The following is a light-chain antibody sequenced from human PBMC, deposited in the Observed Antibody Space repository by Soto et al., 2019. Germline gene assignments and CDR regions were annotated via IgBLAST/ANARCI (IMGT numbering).Light chain of an antibody. Sequence: QSVPTQPPSVSGAPGQRVTISCTGSSPNIGTGYDVHWYQQLPGTAPKLLIYGNNNRPSGVPDRFSGSKSGTSASLAITGLQAEDEADYYCQSYDSSLSAWVFGGGTKLTVL. V-gene: IGLV1-40*01. CDR3: QSYDSSLSAWV. J-gene: IGLJ3*02. CDR2: GNN. CDR1: SPNIGTGYD.